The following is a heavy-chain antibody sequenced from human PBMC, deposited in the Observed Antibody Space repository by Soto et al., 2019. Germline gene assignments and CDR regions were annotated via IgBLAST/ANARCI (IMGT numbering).Heavy chain of an antibody. Sequence: EVQLVESGGGLVKPGGSLRLSCAASGFTFSSYSMNWVRQAPGKGLEWVSSISSSSSYIYYADSVKGRFTISRDNAKNSLYLQMNSLRAEDTAMYYCASALVVVAATREDYWGQGTLVTVSS. D-gene: IGHD2-15*01. CDR3: ASALVVVAATREDY. V-gene: IGHV3-21*01. J-gene: IGHJ4*02. CDR2: ISSSSSYI. CDR1: GFTFSSYS.